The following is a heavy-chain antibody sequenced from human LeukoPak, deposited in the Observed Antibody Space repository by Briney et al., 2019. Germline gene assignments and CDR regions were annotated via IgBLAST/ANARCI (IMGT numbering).Heavy chain of an antibody. CDR3: ARAPAGAALDGDY. CDR2: INPNSGGT. V-gene: IGHV1-2*02. Sequence: ASVKVSCKASGYTFTGYYMHWVRQAPGQGLEWMGWINPNSGGTYFAQKFQGRVTMTTDTSTSTAYMELRSLRSDDTAVYYCARAPAGAALDGDYWGQGTLVTVSS. CDR1: GYTFTGYY. D-gene: IGHD6-6*01. J-gene: IGHJ4*02.